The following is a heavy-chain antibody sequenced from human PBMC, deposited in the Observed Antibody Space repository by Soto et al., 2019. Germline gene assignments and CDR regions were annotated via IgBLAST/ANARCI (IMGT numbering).Heavy chain of an antibody. D-gene: IGHD1-26*01. J-gene: IGHJ5*02. CDR1: GFSVSSNY. Sequence: GGSLRLSCAISGFSVSSNYLSWVRQAPGKGLEWVSVHYSGGSTYYADSVQGRFTISRDKSNNTLYLQMRRVRAEDTAVYFCARHRHPRGTVGATSPLDPWGQGTQVTVPQ. CDR3: ARHRHPRGTVGATSPLDP. CDR2: HYSGGST. V-gene: IGHV3-53*01.